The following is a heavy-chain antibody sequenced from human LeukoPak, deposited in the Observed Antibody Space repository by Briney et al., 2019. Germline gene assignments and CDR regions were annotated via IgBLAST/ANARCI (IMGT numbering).Heavy chain of an antibody. Sequence: GASVKVSXKASGGTFSSYAISWVRQAPGQGLEWMGRIVPIFGTANYAQKFQGRVTITTDESTSTAYMELSSLRSEDTAVYYCAREFYSYYDSSGYYGAFDIWGQGTMVTVSS. CDR3: AREFYSYYDSSGYYGAFDI. V-gene: IGHV1-69*05. D-gene: IGHD3-22*01. J-gene: IGHJ3*02. CDR2: IVPIFGTA. CDR1: GGTFSSYA.